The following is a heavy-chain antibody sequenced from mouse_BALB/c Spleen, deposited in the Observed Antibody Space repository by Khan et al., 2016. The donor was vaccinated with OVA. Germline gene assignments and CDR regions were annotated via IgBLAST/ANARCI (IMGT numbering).Heavy chain of an antibody. CDR2: INPSSGYT. D-gene: IGHD2-14*01. CDR3: AKDGAYYRNDGWFAY. CDR1: GYTFTSYT. J-gene: IGHJ3*01. V-gene: IGHV1-4*01. Sequence: VQLVESGAELARPGASVKMSCKASGYTFTSYTIHWIKQRPGQGLEWIGYINPSSGYTNYNQKFKDKATLTADNSSTTAYMQLSSLTSDDSAVDYCAKDGAYYRNDGWFAYWGQGTLVTVSA.